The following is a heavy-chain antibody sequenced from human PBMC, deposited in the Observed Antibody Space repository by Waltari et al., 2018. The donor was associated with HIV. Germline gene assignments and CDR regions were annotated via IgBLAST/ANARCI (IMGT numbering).Heavy chain of an antibody. D-gene: IGHD2-21*01. V-gene: IGHV1-69*18. CDR3: ARVDLLAALPTAAFDV. CDR2: IIALFGPP. Sequence: QVQLVQSGADMKKPGSSVKVSCKASGGTFSSFAFHWVRQAPGQGLEWMGSIIALFGPPSYARTFQGRVTITADEVTRTAYLELRRLKSEDTAVYYCARVDLLAALPTAAFDVWGQGTMVIVSS. CDR1: GGTFSSFA. J-gene: IGHJ3*01.